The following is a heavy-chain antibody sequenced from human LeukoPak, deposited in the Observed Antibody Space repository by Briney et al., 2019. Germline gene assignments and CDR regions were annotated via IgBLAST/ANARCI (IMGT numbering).Heavy chain of an antibody. Sequence: SETLSLTCTVSGGSISNYYWSWIRQSPGKGLEWIGYIYYSGSTNYNPSLKSRVTISVDTSKNQFSLKLSSVTAADTAVYYCARVYYSSRYDYWYFDLWGRGTLVTVSS. J-gene: IGHJ2*01. CDR3: ARVYYSSRYDYWYFDL. D-gene: IGHD6-25*01. CDR2: IYYSGST. CDR1: GGSISNYY. V-gene: IGHV4-59*01.